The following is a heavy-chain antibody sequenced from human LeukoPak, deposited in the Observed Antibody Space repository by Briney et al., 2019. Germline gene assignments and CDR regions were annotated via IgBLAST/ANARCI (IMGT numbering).Heavy chain of an antibody. Sequence: GGSLRLSCAASGFTFSSYSVNWVRQAPGKGLEWVSIISRDSRTIIYADSVKGRFTISRDNAKNSLYLQTNSLRAENTAVYFCAASPPGGPIDYWGQGALVTVSS. D-gene: IGHD3-16*01. CDR2: ISRDSRTI. CDR1: GFTFSSYS. J-gene: IGHJ4*02. V-gene: IGHV3-21*01. CDR3: AASPPGGPIDY.